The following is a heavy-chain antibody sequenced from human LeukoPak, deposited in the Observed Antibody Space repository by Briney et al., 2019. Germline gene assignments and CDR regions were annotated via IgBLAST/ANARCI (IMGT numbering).Heavy chain of an antibody. CDR1: GGSISSGTYS. CDR2: IYYSGTT. CDR3: ARGVYIAAAQYAY. D-gene: IGHD6-13*01. V-gene: IGHV4-61*01. Sequence: SQTLSLTCTVSGGSISSGTYSWSWIRQPPGKGLEWIGYIYYSGTTNYNPSLKSRVTISVDTSKNQFSLKLSSVTAADTAVYYCARGVYIAAAQYAYWGQGTLVTVSS. J-gene: IGHJ4*02.